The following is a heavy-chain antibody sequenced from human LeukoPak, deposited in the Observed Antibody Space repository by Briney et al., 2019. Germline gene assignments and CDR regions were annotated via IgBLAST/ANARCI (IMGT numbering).Heavy chain of an antibody. CDR1: GFTVSSNY. CDR2: IYSGGST. J-gene: IGHJ4*02. V-gene: IGHV3-66*01. CDR3: AKVSPYCSSTSCSEPFDY. Sequence: GGSLRLSCAASGFTVSSNYMSWVRQAPGKGLEWVSVIYSGGSTYYADSVKGRFTISRDNSKNTLYLQMNSLRAEDTAVYYCAKVSPYCSSTSCSEPFDYWGQGTLVTVSS. D-gene: IGHD2-2*01.